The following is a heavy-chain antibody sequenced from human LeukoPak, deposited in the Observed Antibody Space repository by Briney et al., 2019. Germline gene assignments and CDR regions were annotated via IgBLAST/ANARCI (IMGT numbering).Heavy chain of an antibody. J-gene: IGHJ4*02. CDR1: GFTFSSAW. CDR3: SREVGGSYWDY. CDR2: IRSKVYGRTT. D-gene: IGHD1-26*01. V-gene: IGHV3-49*04. Sequence: GGSLRLSCAASGFTFSSAWMNWVRQAPGMGLEWVGLIRSKVYGRTTEHAASVRGRFTISRDDSKSIVYLQMNSLKNEDTALYYCSREVGGSYWDYWGQGDQVTVSS.